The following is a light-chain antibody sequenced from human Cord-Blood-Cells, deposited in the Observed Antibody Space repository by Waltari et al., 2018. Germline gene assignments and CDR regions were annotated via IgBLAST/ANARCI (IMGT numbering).Light chain of an antibody. J-gene: IGKJ2*03. CDR3: QQSYSTPYS. V-gene: IGKV1-39*01. Sequence: DIQMTQSPSSLSASVGDRVTITCRASQRISSYLNWYQQKPWKAPKLLIYAASSFQSGVPSRFSGSGSGTDFTLTISSLQPEDFATYYCQQSYSTPYSFGQGTKLEIK. CDR2: AAS. CDR1: QRISSY.